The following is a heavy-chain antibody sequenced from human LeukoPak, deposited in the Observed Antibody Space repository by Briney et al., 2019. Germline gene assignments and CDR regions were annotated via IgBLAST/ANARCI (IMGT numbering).Heavy chain of an antibody. Sequence: AGGSLRLSCAASGFTFSNYWMHWVRHVPGKGLVWVSRINDDGSATFYADSVKGRFTISRDNAKNTLFLQINSLRAEDTAVYYCARAVTYFYGSVTYDWFDPWGQGTLVTVSS. V-gene: IGHV3-74*01. CDR2: INDDGSAT. J-gene: IGHJ5*02. CDR3: ARAVTYFYGSVTYDWFDP. D-gene: IGHD3-10*01. CDR1: GFTFSNYW.